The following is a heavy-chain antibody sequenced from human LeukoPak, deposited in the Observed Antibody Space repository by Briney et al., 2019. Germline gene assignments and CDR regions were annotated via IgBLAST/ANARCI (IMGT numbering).Heavy chain of an antibody. Sequence: ASVKVSCKASGYTFTSYDINWVRQATGQGLEWMGWINPNSGGTNYAQKFQGRVTMTRDTSISTAYMELSRLRSDDTAVYYCAREWLQSDFDYWGQGTLVTVSS. CDR1: GYTFTSYD. CDR2: INPNSGGT. V-gene: IGHV1-2*02. J-gene: IGHJ4*02. D-gene: IGHD5-24*01. CDR3: AREWLQSDFDY.